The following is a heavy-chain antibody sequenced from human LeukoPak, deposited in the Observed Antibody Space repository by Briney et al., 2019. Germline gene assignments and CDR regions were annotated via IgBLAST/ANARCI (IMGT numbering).Heavy chain of an antibody. CDR1: GFTFSSYA. V-gene: IGHV3-23*01. CDR3: AKRDFDDYFDY. CDR2: ISASGGST. J-gene: IGHJ4*02. Sequence: QSGGSLRLSCAASGFTFSSYAMNSVRQAPGKGLEWVSTISASGGSTYYTDSVKGRFTISRDNSNNTLYLQMNSLRAEDTAVHYCAKRDFDDYFDYWGQGTLVTVSS. D-gene: IGHD3-9*01.